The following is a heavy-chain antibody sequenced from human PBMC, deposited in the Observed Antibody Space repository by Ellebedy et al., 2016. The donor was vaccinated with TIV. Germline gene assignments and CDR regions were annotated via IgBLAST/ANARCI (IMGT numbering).Heavy chain of an antibody. J-gene: IGHJ3*02. V-gene: IGHV3-30*18. CDR3: AKRHYYDSSGYSYSAFNI. CDR1: GFTFSSYG. Sequence: GGSLRLSXAASGFTFSSYGIHWVRQAPGKGLEWVAFISYDGSIKYFADSVKGRLTISRDNSKNTLYLQMNSLRAEDTAVYYCAKRHYYDSSGYSYSAFNIWGQGTMVTVSS. D-gene: IGHD3-22*01. CDR2: ISYDGSIK.